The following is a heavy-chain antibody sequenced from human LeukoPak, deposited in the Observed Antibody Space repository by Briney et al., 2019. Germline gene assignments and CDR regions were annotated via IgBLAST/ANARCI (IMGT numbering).Heavy chain of an antibody. Sequence: PSETLSLTCTVSGGSISSYYWSWIRQPPGKRLEWIGYIYYSGSTNYNPSLKSRVTISVDTSKNQFSLKLSSVTAADTAVYYCARDGVSGSYQDYWGQGTLVTVSS. J-gene: IGHJ4*02. CDR2: IYYSGST. V-gene: IGHV4-59*01. D-gene: IGHD1-26*01. CDR1: GGSISSYY. CDR3: ARDGVSGSYQDY.